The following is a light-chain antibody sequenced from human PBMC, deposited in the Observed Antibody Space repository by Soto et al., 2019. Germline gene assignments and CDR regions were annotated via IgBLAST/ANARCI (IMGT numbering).Light chain of an antibody. Sequence: QSALTQPRSVSGSPGQSVTISRTGTSTGVGGYNYASWYQQHPGKAPKLMMYDVSKRPSGVPDRFSGSKSGNTATLTISELRTVDEVDYYCCSYAGSYPFVLGTGTKVTLL. V-gene: IGLV2-11*01. CDR1: STGVGGYNY. CDR2: DVS. CDR3: CSYAGSYPFV. J-gene: IGLJ1*01.